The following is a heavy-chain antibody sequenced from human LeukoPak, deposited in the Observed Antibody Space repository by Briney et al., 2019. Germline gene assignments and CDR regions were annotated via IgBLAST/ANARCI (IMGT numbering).Heavy chain of an antibody. CDR2: IYYSGST. V-gene: IGHV4-31*03. CDR1: GGSISSGGYY. J-gene: IGHJ4*02. D-gene: IGHD4-23*01. Sequence: SQTLSLTCTVSGGSISSGGYYWSWIRQHPGKGLEWIGYIYYSGSTYYNPSLKSRVTISVDTSKNQFSLKLSSVTAADTAVYYCARYQNYGGNFAYWGQGTLVTVSS. CDR3: ARYQNYGGNFAY.